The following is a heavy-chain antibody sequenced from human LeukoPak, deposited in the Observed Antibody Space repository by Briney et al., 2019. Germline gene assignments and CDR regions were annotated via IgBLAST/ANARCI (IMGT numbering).Heavy chain of an antibody. V-gene: IGHV4-59*01. D-gene: IGHD1-26*01. Sequence: SETLSLTCTVSGGSISSYYWSWIRQPPGKGLEWIGYIYYSGSTNYNPSLKSRVTISVDTSKNQYSLKLSSVTAADTAVYYCARSSETVVGASYYYYGMDVWGQGTTVTVSS. CDR1: GGSISSYY. CDR3: ARSSETVVGASYYYYGMDV. J-gene: IGHJ6*02. CDR2: IYYSGST.